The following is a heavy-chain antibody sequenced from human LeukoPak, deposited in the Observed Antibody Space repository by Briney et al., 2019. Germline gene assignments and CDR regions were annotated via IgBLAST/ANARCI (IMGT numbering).Heavy chain of an antibody. J-gene: IGHJ6*02. Sequence: SETLSLTCTVSGGSISSYSWSWIRQPPGKGLEWIGYIYHSGSTYYNPSLKSRVTISVDRSKNQFSLKLSSVTAADTAVYYCARFVRAHRSYYYGMDVWGQGTTVTVSS. CDR1: GGSISSYS. CDR3: ARFVRAHRSYYYGMDV. CDR2: IYHSGST. V-gene: IGHV4-30-2*01. D-gene: IGHD3-16*02.